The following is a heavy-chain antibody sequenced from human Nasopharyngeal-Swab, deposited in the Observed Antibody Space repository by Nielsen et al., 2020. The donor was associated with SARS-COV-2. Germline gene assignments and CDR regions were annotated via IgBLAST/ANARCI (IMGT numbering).Heavy chain of an antibody. Sequence: SETLSLTFAVSGGSISSGSYSWGWIRPPPGKGLEWIGYIYHSGSTYYNPSLKSRVTRSVDRSKNKFSLKLSSVTAADTAVYYCARVYYDFWSGYYPYGMDVWGQGTTVTVSS. CDR2: IYHSGST. CDR1: GGSISSGSYS. D-gene: IGHD3-3*01. J-gene: IGHJ6*02. CDR3: ARVYYDFWSGYYPYGMDV. V-gene: IGHV4-30-2*01.